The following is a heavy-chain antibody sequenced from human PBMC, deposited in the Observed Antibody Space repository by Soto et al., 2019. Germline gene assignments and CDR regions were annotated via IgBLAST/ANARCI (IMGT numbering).Heavy chain of an antibody. CDR2: ISSSSSYI. D-gene: IGHD5-12*01. J-gene: IGHJ6*02. Sequence: GGSLRLSCAASGFTFSSYSMNWVRQAPGKGLEWVSSISSSSSYIYYADSVKGRFTISRDNAKNSLYLQMNSLRAEDTAVYYCARHIGGYSGYEYYYGMDVWGQGTTVTVSS. CDR1: GFTFSSYS. CDR3: ARHIGGYSGYEYYYGMDV. V-gene: IGHV3-21*01.